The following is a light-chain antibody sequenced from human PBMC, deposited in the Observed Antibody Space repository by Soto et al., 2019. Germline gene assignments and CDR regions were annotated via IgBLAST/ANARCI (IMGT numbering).Light chain of an antibody. Sequence: VVTQEPSLTVSPGGTVTLTCASSTGAVTSGYYPNWFQQKPGQPPRALIYSTTYKHSWTPARFSGSLLGGRSALTLSGVQPEDEADYYCLLFYGDGVVFGGGTKLTVL. CDR2: STT. CDR3: LLFYGDGVV. V-gene: IGLV7-43*01. J-gene: IGLJ2*01. CDR1: TGAVTSGYY.